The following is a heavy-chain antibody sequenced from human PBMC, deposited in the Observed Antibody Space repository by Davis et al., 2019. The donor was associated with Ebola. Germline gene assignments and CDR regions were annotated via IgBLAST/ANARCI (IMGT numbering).Heavy chain of an antibody. Sequence: SVKVSCKASGYTFTSYYMHWVRQAPGQGLEWMGGIIPIFGTANYAQKFQGRVTITADESTSTAYMELSSLRSDDTAVYYCARAGDYNWFDPWGQGTLVTVSS. D-gene: IGHD4-17*01. V-gene: IGHV1-69*13. CDR1: GYTFTSYY. J-gene: IGHJ5*02. CDR2: IIPIFGTA. CDR3: ARAGDYNWFDP.